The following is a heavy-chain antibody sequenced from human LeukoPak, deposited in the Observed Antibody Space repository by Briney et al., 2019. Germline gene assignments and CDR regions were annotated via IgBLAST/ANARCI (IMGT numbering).Heavy chain of an antibody. CDR3: ARDPDCSSTSCYSFDP. CDR1: GGTFSTYT. D-gene: IGHD2-2*01. Sequence: GASVKVSCKASGGTFSTYTISWVRQAPGQGLEWMGRIIPILGIANYAQKFQGRVTITADKSTSTAYMELSSLRSEDTAVYYCARDPDCSSTSCYSFDPWGQGTLVTVSP. J-gene: IGHJ5*02. CDR2: IIPILGIA. V-gene: IGHV1-69*04.